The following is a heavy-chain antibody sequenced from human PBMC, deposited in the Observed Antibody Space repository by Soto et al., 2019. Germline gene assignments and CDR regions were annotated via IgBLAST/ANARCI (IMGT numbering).Heavy chain of an antibody. J-gene: IGHJ4*02. CDR2: IYYSGST. CDR3: ARWWLGEFFDY. V-gene: IGHV4-30-4*01. CDR1: GGSISSGDYY. Sequence: SXTLSLTCTVSGGSISSGDYYWSWIRQPPGKGLEWIGYIYYSGSTYYNPSLKSRVTISVDTSKNQFSLKLSSVTAADTAVYYCARWWLGEFFDYGGQGPLVXVS. D-gene: IGHD3-10*01.